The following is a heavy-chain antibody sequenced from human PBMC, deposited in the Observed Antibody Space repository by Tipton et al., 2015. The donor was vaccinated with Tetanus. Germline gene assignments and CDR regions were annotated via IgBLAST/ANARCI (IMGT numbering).Heavy chain of an antibody. V-gene: IGHV4-39*01. CDR1: GGSISGSSYY. Sequence: TLSLTCSVSGGSISGSSYYWSWIRQPPGKALEWIGSIYYSGSTFYHPSPQSRVTISVDTSKNQFSLRLSSVTAADTAVYFCARHPPPYYYGSGSYLDYWGQGTPVTVSS. CDR2: IYYSGST. CDR3: ARHPPPYYYGSGSYLDY. J-gene: IGHJ4*02. D-gene: IGHD3-10*01.